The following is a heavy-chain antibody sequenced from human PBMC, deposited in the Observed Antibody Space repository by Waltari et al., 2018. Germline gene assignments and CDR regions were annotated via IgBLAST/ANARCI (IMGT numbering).Heavy chain of an antibody. CDR1: GYTFIDYF. CDR2: IDPEDSET. CDR3: APLPGGSGQTFDY. V-gene: IGHV1-69-2*01. Sequence: EVQLVQSGAEVKKPGATVKISCKASGYTFIDYFMHWVHQAPGKRLEWVGRIDPEDSETVYAEQFQGRVTITADTSTDTSYLELSSLRSDDTAVYYCAPLPGGSGQTFDYWGQGTLLTVSS. J-gene: IGHJ4*02. D-gene: IGHD3-10*01.